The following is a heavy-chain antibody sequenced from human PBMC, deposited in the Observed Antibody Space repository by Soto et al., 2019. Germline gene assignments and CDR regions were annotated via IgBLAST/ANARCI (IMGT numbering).Heavy chain of an antibody. CDR1: GGTFSSYA. D-gene: IGHD2-21*02. Sequence: SVKVSCKASGGTFSSYAISWVRQAPGQGLEWMGGIIPIFGTANYAQKFQGRVTITADESTSTAYMELSSLSSEDTAVYYCATTYCGGDCWYLPNAFDIWGQGTMVTVSS. J-gene: IGHJ3*02. CDR2: IIPIFGTA. V-gene: IGHV1-69*13. CDR3: ATTYCGGDCWYLPNAFDI.